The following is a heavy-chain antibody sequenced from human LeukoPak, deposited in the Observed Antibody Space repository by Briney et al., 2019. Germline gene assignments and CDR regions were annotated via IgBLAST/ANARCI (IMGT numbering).Heavy chain of an antibody. CDR3: VREYSSSSGRAFDI. CDR2: ISTVGSST. CDR1: GFTFRSYW. Sequence: GGSLRLSCAASGFTFRSYWMHWVRRVPGKGLVWVSRISTVGSSTNSADSVKGRLTISRDNAKNTLYLQMNSLRAEDTAVYYCVREYSSSSGRAFDIWGQGTMVTVSP. D-gene: IGHD6-6*01. J-gene: IGHJ3*02. V-gene: IGHV3-74*01.